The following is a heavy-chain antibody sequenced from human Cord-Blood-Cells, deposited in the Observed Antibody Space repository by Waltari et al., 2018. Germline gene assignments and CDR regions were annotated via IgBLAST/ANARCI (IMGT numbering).Heavy chain of an antibody. V-gene: IGHV3-53*01. D-gene: IGHD5-12*01. CDR3: ARDVWIEGQFDY. Sequence: EVQLVESGGGLIQPGGSLRLSCAASGYTVSSNYMIWVRQAPGKGLEWVSVIYSGGSTYYADSVKGRFTISRDNSKNTLYLQMNSLRAEDTAVYYCARDVWIEGQFDYWGQGTLVTVSS. CDR1: GYTVSSNY. J-gene: IGHJ4*02. CDR2: IYSGGST.